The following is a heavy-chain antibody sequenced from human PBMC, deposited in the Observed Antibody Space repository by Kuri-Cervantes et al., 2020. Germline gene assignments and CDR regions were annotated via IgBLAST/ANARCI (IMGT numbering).Heavy chain of an antibody. V-gene: IGHV3-9*01. CDR1: GFTFDDYA. J-gene: IGHJ4*02. CDR3: AALGSYLY. CDR2: ISWNSGSI. Sequence: SLKISCAASGFTFDDYAMHWVRQAPGKGLEWVSGISWNSGSIGYADSVKGRFTISRENAKSSMYLQMNSLRAGDTAVYYCAALGSYLYWGQGTLVPSPQ. D-gene: IGHD3-10*01.